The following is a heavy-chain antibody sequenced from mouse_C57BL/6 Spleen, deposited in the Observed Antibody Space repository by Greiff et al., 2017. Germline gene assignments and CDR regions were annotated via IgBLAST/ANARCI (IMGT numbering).Heavy chain of an antibody. D-gene: IGHD4-1*01. V-gene: IGHV6-6*01. CDR2: IRNKANNHAT. Sequence: EVMLVESGGGLVQPGGSMKLSCAASGFTFSDAWMDWVRQSPEKGLEWVAEIRNKANNHATYYAESVKGRFTISIDDSKSSVYLQMNSLRAEDTGIYYCTRRNWDEEDYWGQGTSVTVSS. CDR1: GFTFSDAW. CDR3: TRRNWDEEDY. J-gene: IGHJ4*01.